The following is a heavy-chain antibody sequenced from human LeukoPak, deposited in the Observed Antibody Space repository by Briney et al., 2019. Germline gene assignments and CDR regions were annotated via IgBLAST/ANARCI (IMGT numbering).Heavy chain of an antibody. J-gene: IGHJ4*02. D-gene: IGHD6-19*01. CDR2: ISTSGSTI. Sequence: PGGSLRLSCAASGFTFSNYYMSWIRQAPGKGLEWISYISTSGSTIYYADSVKGRFTISRDNAKNSLYLQMNSLRAEDTAVYYCAGAVSALYYFDYWGQGTLATVSS. CDR3: AGAVSALYYFDY. V-gene: IGHV3-11*04. CDR1: GFTFSNYY.